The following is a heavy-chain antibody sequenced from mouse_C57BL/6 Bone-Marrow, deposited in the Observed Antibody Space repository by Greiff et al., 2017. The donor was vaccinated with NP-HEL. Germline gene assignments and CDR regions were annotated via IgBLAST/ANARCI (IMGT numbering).Heavy chain of an antibody. CDR1: GYAFSSYW. J-gene: IGHJ3*01. D-gene: IGHD2-1*01. V-gene: IGHV1-80*01. CDR3: ARQSIYYGNYRFAY. Sequence: QVQLQQSGAELVKPGASVKISCKASGYAFSSYWMNWVKQRPGKGLEWIGQIYPGDGDTNYNGKFKGKATLTADKSSSTAYMQLRSLTSEDSAVYFCARQSIYYGNYRFAYWGQGTLVTVSA. CDR2: IYPGDGDT.